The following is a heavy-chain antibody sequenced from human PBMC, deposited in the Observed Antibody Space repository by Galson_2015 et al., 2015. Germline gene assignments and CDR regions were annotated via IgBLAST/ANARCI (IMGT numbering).Heavy chain of an antibody. Sequence: SVKVSCKASGGTFSSYAISWVRQAPGQGLEWMGGIIPIFGTANYAQKFQGRVTITVDESTSTAYMKLSSLRSEDTAVYYCARATPWGAAGKDAFDIWGQGTMVTVSS. D-gene: IGHD6-13*01. CDR3: ARATPWGAAGKDAFDI. V-gene: IGHV1-69*13. J-gene: IGHJ3*02. CDR1: GGTFSSYA. CDR2: IIPIFGTA.